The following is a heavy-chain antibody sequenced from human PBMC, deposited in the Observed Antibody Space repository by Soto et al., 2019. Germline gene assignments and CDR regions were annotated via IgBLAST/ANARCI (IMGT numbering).Heavy chain of an antibody. D-gene: IGHD6-13*01. CDR2: LNPNSGNT. J-gene: IGHJ4*02. V-gene: IGHV1-8*01. CDR3: ARPLYSSSWYFTY. CDR1: GYTFTSYD. Sequence: QVKLVQSGAEVKKPGASVKVSCKASGYTFTSYDINWVRQATGQGLEWMGWLNPNSGNTGYAQKFQGRVTMTSNTSISTAYMELSSLRSADPAVYYCARPLYSSSWYFTYWGQGTLVTVSS.